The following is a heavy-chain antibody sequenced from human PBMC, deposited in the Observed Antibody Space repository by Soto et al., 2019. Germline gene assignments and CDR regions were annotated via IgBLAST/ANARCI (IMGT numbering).Heavy chain of an antibody. J-gene: IGHJ6*02. V-gene: IGHV3-53*01. CDR3: VRPLPSGRNYGMDV. CDR1: GLTVSSNY. CDR2: IYSDGNT. D-gene: IGHD3-10*01. Sequence: VQLVESGGGLIQPGGSLKLSCAASGLTVSSNYMSWVRQAPGKGLEWVSVIYSDGNTYYPDSVKGRFTISRDTSNNTLYLQMDTLRAEDTAVYYCVRPLPSGRNYGMDVWGQGTTVTVSS.